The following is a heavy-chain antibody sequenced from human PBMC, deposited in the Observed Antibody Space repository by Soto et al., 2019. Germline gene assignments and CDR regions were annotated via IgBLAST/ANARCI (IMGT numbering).Heavy chain of an antibody. J-gene: IGHJ1*01. CDR3: ATGTAAPAH. V-gene: IGHV3-23*01. CDR2: ISTSGGTT. CDR1: GFTFSNFD. Sequence: GGSRRLSCAASGFTFSNFDMSWVRQAPGKGLEWVSGISTSGGTTYYADSVKGRFTSSRDNYKNTLYLQMTSLRAEDTAVYYCATGTAAPAHWGQGTPVTVSS. D-gene: IGHD6-13*01.